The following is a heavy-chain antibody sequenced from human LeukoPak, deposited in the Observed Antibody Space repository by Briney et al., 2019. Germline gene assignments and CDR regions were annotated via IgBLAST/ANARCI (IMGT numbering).Heavy chain of an antibody. D-gene: IGHD5-12*01. V-gene: IGHV1-69*13. Sequence: ASVKVSCKASGGTFSSYAVSWVRQAPGQGLEWMGGIIPIFGTANYAQKFQGRVTITADESTSTAYMELSSLRSEDTAVYYCGVVADDFDYWGQGTLVTVSS. CDR1: GGTFSSYA. J-gene: IGHJ4*02. CDR3: GVVADDFDY. CDR2: IIPIFGTA.